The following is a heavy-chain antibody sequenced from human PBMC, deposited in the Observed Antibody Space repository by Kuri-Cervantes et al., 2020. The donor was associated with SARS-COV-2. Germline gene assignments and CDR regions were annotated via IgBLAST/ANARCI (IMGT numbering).Heavy chain of an antibody. Sequence: GESLKISCAASGFTFSSYAMSWVRQAPGKGLEWVPAISGSGGSTYYADSVKGRFTISRDNSKNTLYLQMNSLRAEDTAVYYCAKATVRFLEWLQYYYYYGMDVWGQGTTVTVSS. D-gene: IGHD3-3*01. J-gene: IGHJ6*02. V-gene: IGHV3-23*01. CDR3: AKATVRFLEWLQYYYYYGMDV. CDR2: ISGSGGST. CDR1: GFTFSSYA.